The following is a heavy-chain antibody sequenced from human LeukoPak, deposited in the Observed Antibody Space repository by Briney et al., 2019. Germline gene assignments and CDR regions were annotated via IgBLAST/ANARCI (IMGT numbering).Heavy chain of an antibody. Sequence: SETLSLTCTVSGGSITSHYWSWIRQPPGQGLEWIGYIYYSGSTNYNPSLKSRVTMSVGTSKNLLSLKVTSVTTADTAVYYCAAGRTDFGVVIGAFDIWGQGTRVTVSS. D-gene: IGHD3-3*01. CDR2: IYYSGST. CDR1: GGSITSHY. J-gene: IGHJ3*02. CDR3: AAGRTDFGVVIGAFDI. V-gene: IGHV4-59*11.